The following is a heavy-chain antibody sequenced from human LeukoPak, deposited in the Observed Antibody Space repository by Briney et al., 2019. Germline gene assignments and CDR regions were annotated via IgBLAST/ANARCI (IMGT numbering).Heavy chain of an antibody. CDR1: GFTVSSNY. CDR3: ARTYFYGDYVDRFDP. CDR2: IYSGGST. D-gene: IGHD4-17*01. Sequence: GGSLRLSCAASGFTVSSNYMSWFRQAPGKGLEWVSVIYSGGSTYYADSVKGRFTISRHNSKNTLYLQMNSLRAEDTAVYYCARTYFYGDYVDRFDPWGQGTLVTVSS. J-gene: IGHJ5*02. V-gene: IGHV3-53*04.